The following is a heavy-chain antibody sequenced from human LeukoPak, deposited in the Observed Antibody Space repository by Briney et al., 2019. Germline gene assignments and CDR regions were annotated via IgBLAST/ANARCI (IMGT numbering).Heavy chain of an antibody. Sequence: PSETLSLTCAVYGGSFSGYYWSWIRQPPGKGLEWIGEINHSGGTNYNPSLKSRVTISVDTSKNQFSLKLSSVTAADTAVYYCARGPLRVGTDYWGQGTLVTVSS. CDR3: ARGPLRVGTDY. J-gene: IGHJ4*02. D-gene: IGHD2-15*01. V-gene: IGHV4-34*01. CDR1: GGSFSGYY. CDR2: INHSGGT.